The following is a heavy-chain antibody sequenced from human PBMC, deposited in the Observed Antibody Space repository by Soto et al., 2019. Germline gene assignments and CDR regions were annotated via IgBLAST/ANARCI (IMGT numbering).Heavy chain of an antibody. CDR1: VFDFRSYE. Sequence: LRLSFVASVFDFRSYEMNWVRQAPGKGLEWVSNIRANDESIYYADSVKGRVSVSRDNAKNSLFLEMNSLRVDDTAVYYCARETLRDAIDIWGQGTMVTVSS. CDR3: ARETLRDAIDI. CDR2: IRANDESI. V-gene: IGHV3-48*03. J-gene: IGHJ3*02.